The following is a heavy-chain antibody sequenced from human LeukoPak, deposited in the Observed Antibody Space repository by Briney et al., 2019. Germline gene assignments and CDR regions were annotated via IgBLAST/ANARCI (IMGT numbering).Heavy chain of an antibody. J-gene: IGHJ4*02. CDR3: AKYCTNGVCYMDLDY. V-gene: IGHV3-23*01. CDR1: GVTLSSYA. D-gene: IGHD2-8*01. Sequence: PGGSLRLSCAASGVTLSSYAMSWARQAPGKGLEWVSAISGSGGSTYYADSVKGRFTISRDNSKNTLYLQMNSLRAEDTAVYYCAKYCTNGVCYMDLDYWGQGTLVTVSS. CDR2: ISGSGGST.